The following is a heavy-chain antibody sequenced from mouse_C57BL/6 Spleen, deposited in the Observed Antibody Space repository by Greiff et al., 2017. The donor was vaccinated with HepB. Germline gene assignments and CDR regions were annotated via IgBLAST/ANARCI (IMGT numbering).Heavy chain of an antibody. CDR3: ARVGLWWYFDV. CDR1: GFTFSDYY. Sequence: EVKVVESEGGLVQPGSSMKLSCTASGFTFSDYYMAWVRQVPEKGLEWVANINYDGSSTYYLDSLKSRFIISRDNAKNILYLQMSSLKSEDTATYYCARVGLWWYFDVWGTGTTVTVSS. D-gene: IGHD1-1*02. CDR2: INYDGSST. J-gene: IGHJ1*03. V-gene: IGHV5-16*01.